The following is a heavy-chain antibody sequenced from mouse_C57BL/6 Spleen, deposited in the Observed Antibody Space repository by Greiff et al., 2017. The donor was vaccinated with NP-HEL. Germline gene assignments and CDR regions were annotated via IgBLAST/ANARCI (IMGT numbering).Heavy chain of an antibody. CDR3: ARKVHYYGSSYGWYFDV. V-gene: IGHV1-55*01. CDR1: GYTFTSYW. Sequence: VQLQQPGAELVKPGASVKMSCKASGYTFTSYWITWVKQRPGQGLEWIGDIYPGSGSTNYNEKFKSKATLTVDTSSSTAYMQLSSLTSEDSAVYYCARKVHYYGSSYGWYFDVWGTGTTVTVSS. D-gene: IGHD1-1*01. J-gene: IGHJ1*03. CDR2: IYPGSGST.